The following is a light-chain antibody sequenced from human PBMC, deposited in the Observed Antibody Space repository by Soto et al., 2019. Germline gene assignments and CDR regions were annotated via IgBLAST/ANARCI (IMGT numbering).Light chain of an antibody. CDR2: GAS. Sequence: EIVLTQSPGTLSLSPGERATLSCRASQSVSSSYLAWYQQKPGQAPRLLIYGASSRATGIPDMFSGSGSGTDFPLTISRLEPEDFAVYYCQQYGSSGRTCGGGTKVEIK. CDR1: QSVSSSY. CDR3: QQYGSSGRT. V-gene: IGKV3-20*01. J-gene: IGKJ4*01.